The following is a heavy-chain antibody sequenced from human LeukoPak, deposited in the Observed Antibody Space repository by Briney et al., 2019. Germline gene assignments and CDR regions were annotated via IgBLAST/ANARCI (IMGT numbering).Heavy chain of an antibody. CDR2: IKQDGSGK. Sequence: GGSLRLSCAASGFTFSSYWMSWVRQAPGKGLEWVANIKQDGSGKYYVDSVKGRFTVSRDNAKNSQYLQMNSLRAEDTAVYYCARIGYSSSSLDYWGQGTLVTVSS. CDR3: ARIGYSSSSLDY. D-gene: IGHD6-6*01. CDR1: GFTFSSYW. J-gene: IGHJ4*02. V-gene: IGHV3-7*01.